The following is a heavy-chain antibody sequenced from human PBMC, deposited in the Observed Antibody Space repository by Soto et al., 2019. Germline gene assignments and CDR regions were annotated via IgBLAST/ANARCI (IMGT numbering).Heavy chain of an antibody. J-gene: IGHJ3*02. CDR3: ARLEYCSSHSYYGGGFDI. D-gene: IGHD3-10*01. CDR2: NYHSGST. V-gene: IGHV4-59*08. Sequence: SETLSLTCTVSGGTIINHDWRRILQHTGGGLEWNGYNYHSGSTNYNPSLKSRVTISVDTSKNQFSLKLSSVTAADTAMYYCARLEYCSSHSYYGGGFDIWGQGTMVTVSS. CDR1: GGTIINHD.